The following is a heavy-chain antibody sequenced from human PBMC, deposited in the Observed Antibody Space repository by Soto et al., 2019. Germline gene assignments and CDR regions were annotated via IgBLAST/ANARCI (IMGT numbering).Heavy chain of an antibody. J-gene: IGHJ4*02. D-gene: IGHD3-22*01. V-gene: IGHV3-74*01. CDR2: INGDGSIA. CDR1: GFTFSSYW. CDR3: ARPRYDGSGTPFDH. Sequence: EVPLVESGGGLVQPGGSLRLSCAASGFTFSSYWMHWVRQAPGKGLVWVSGINGDGSIATYADSVKGRFIISRDTAXNMLYLQMNSLTAEDTAVYYCARPRYDGSGTPFDHWGQGTLVTVSS.